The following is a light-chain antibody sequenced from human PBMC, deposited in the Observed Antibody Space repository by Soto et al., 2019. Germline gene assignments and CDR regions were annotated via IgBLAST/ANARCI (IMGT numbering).Light chain of an antibody. V-gene: IGLV1-51*01. CDR1: SSNIGNNY. CDR2: DNN. Sequence: QSALTQPPSASGSPGQSVTISCTGTSSNIGNNYVSWYQQLPGTAPKLLIYDNNKRPSGIPDRFSGSKSGTSATLGITGLQTGDEADYYCGTWDSSLSAVVFGGGTKVTVL. CDR3: GTWDSSLSAVV. J-gene: IGLJ2*01.